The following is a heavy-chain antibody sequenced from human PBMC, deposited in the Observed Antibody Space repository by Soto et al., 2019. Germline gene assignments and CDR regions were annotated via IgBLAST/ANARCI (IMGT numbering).Heavy chain of an antibody. CDR3: ARELQGPYYFEY. Sequence: ASVKVSCKASEYTFSSYTLHWVREAPGQRLEWMGWINAGNGDSKYSQKFQGRVSISRDTSASTASMELSSLTSEDTAVYYCARELQGPYYFEYWGQGTLVTVS. D-gene: IGHD4-4*01. V-gene: IGHV1-3*01. CDR1: EYTFSSYT. CDR2: INAGNGDS. J-gene: IGHJ4*02.